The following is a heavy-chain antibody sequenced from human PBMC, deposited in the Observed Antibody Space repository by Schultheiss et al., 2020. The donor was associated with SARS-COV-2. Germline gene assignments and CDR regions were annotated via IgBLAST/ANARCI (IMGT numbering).Heavy chain of an antibody. CDR3: ARDDSRDMMGFDY. CDR1: GFTFSSYD. J-gene: IGHJ4*02. CDR2: IGTAGDP. D-gene: IGHD3-16*01. V-gene: IGHV3-13*05. Sequence: GGSLRLSCAASGFTFSSYDMHWVRQATGKGLEWVSAIGTAGDPYYPGSVKGRFTISRDNSKNTLYLQMNSLRAEDTAVYYCARDDSRDMMGFDYWGQGTLITVSS.